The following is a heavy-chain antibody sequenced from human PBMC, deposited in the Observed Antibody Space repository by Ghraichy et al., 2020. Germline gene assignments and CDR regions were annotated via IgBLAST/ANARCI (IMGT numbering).Heavy chain of an antibody. Sequence: SETLSLTCAVYGGSFSGYYWSWIRQPPGKGLEWIGEINHSGSTNYNPSLKSRVTISVDTSKNQFSLKLSSVTAADTAVYYCARRRALRYWFDPWGQGTLVTGSS. CDR3: ARRRALRYWFDP. CDR2: INHSGST. J-gene: IGHJ5*02. V-gene: IGHV4-34*01. D-gene: IGHD1-26*01. CDR1: GGSFSGYY.